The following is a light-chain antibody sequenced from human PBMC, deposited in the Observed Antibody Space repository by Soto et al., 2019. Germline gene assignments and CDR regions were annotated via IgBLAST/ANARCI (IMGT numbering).Light chain of an antibody. J-gene: IGLJ1*01. CDR1: SSDVGAYTY. CDR3: SSYAGSNNYV. V-gene: IGLV2-8*01. Sequence: HSVLTQPPSASGSPGQSVTISCTGTSSDVGAYTYVSWYQQHPGKAPKLMIYGVTERPSGVPDRFSGSKSGNTASLTVSGLQTEDEAYYYCSSYAGSNNYVFGTGTKVPV. CDR2: GVT.